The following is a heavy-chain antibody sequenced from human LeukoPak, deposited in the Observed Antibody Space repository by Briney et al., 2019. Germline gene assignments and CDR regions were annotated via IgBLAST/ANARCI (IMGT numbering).Heavy chain of an antibody. J-gene: IGHJ4*02. CDR2: INPSGGST. V-gene: IGHV1-46*01. Sequence: GASVKVSCKASGYTFTSYYMHWVRQAPGQGLEWMGIINPSGGSTSYAQKFQGRVTMTRDTSTSTVYMELSSLRSEDTAVYYCARDHESTYYDFWSGYVSQRSYYFDYWGQGTLVTVSS. D-gene: IGHD3-3*01. CDR3: ARDHESTYYDFWSGYVSQRSYYFDY. CDR1: GYTFTSYY.